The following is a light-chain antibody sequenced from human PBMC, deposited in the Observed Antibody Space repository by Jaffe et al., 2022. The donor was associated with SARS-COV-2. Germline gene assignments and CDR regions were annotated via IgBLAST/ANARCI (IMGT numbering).Light chain of an antibody. J-gene: IGKJ1*01. CDR2: KAS. CDR3: QQYNSYPRT. Sequence: DIQMTQSPSTLSASVGDRVTITCRASQSISNWLAWYQQKPGKAPNLLIYKASTLATGVPSRFSGSGSGTEFTLTISSLQPDDFATYYCQQYNSYPRTFGQGTKVEIK. V-gene: IGKV1-5*03. CDR1: QSISNW.